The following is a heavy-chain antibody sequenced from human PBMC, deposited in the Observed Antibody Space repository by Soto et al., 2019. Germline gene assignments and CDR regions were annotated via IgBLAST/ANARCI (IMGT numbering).Heavy chain of an antibody. D-gene: IGHD5-12*01. Sequence: ASVKVSCKASGYTFFTYDISWVRQAPGQGLEWMGWISTYSGDTKYAQKFQGRVTMTTDTSTTTAYLELRSLRSDDTAVYYCARHHGPTTSENWLDPWGQRNRVTV. CDR3: ARHHGPTTSENWLDP. J-gene: IGHJ5*02. V-gene: IGHV1-18*01. CDR1: GYTFFTYD. CDR2: ISTYSGDT.